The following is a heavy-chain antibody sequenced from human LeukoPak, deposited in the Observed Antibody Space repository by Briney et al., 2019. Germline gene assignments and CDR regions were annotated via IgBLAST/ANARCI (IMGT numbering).Heavy chain of an antibody. V-gene: IGHV1-69*16. CDR2: IIPILGTR. D-gene: IGHD2-15*01. Sequence: SVKVSCKASGDTFSSKTITWVRQAPGQGLQWMGGIIPILGTRNYAQKFQDRVAITTDESTSTIYMELRSLRYEDAAVYYCATHGRGYCSGGSCGGLDSWGQRTLVTVSS. J-gene: IGHJ4*02. CDR1: GDTFSSKT. CDR3: ATHGRGYCSGGSCGGLDS.